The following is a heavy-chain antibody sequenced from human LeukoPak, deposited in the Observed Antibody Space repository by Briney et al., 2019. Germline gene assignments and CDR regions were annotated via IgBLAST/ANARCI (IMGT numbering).Heavy chain of an antibody. CDR3: ARGEIVITFGSSRPGDAFNI. Sequence: SVKVSCKASGGTFSSYAISWVRQAPGQGLEWMGGIIPIFGTANYAQKFQGRVTITRDTSASTVYMELSSLRSEDTAVYYCARGEIVITFGSSRPGDAFNIWSQGTMVTVSS. CDR2: IIPIFGTA. J-gene: IGHJ3*02. D-gene: IGHD3-16*01. CDR1: GGTFSSYA. V-gene: IGHV1-69*05.